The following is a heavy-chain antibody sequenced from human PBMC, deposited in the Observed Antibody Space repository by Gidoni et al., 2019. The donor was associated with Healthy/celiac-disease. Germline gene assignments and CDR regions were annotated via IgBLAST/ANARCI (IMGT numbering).Heavy chain of an antibody. J-gene: IGHJ4*02. CDR2: IRYDGSNK. CDR3: AKAGGNSFFDY. V-gene: IGHV3-30*02. Sequence: QLQLVESGGGVVQPGGSLRLSCAASGFTFSSYGMNWVRQAQGKGLEWVAFIRYDGSNKDYADSVKGRFNISRDNSKNTLYLQMNSLRAEDTAVYYCAKAGGNSFFDYWGQGTLVTVSS. D-gene: IGHD2-21*02. CDR1: GFTFSSYG.